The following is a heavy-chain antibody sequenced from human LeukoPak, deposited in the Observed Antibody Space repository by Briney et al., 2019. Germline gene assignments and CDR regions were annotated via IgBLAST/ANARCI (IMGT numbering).Heavy chain of an antibody. CDR3: ARGWVPAAMRTGRTKYYFDY. V-gene: IGHV1-8*01. Sequence: ASVTVSCKASGYTFTSYDINWVRQATGQGLEWMGWMNPNSGNTGYAQKFQGRVTMTRNTSISTAYMELSSLRSEDTAVYYCARGWVPAAMRTGRTKYYFDYWGQGTPVTVSS. CDR1: GYTFTSYD. CDR2: MNPNSGNT. D-gene: IGHD2-2*01. J-gene: IGHJ4*02.